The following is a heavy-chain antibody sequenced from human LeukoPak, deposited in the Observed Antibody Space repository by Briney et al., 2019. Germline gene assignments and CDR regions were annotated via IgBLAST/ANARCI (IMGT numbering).Heavy chain of an antibody. J-gene: IGHJ4*02. CDR1: GFTFSSYS. Sequence: GGSLRLSCAASGFTFSSYSMNWVRQAPGKGLEWVSSISSSSSSYIYYADSVKGRFTISRDNAKNSLYLQMNSLRAEDTAVYYCARDRGMAIYFDYWGQGTLVTVSS. V-gene: IGHV3-21*01. D-gene: IGHD5-24*01. CDR3: ARDRGMAIYFDY. CDR2: ISSSSSSYI.